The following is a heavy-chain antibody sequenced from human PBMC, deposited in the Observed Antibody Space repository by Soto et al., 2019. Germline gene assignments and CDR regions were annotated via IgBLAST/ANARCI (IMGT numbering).Heavy chain of an antibody. V-gene: IGHV3-30*03. CDR1: GFTFSSYG. Sequence: GGSLRLSCAASGFTFSSYGMHWVRQAPGKGLEWVAVISYDGSNKYYADSVKGRFTISRDNSKNTLYLQMNSLRAEDTAVYYCAPGRKFMEWLLYYYYYMDVWGKGTTVTVSS. D-gene: IGHD3-3*01. CDR3: APGRKFMEWLLYYYYYMDV. J-gene: IGHJ6*03. CDR2: ISYDGSNK.